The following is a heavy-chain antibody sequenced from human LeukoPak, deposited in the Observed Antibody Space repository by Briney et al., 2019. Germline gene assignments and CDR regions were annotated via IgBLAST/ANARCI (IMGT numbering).Heavy chain of an antibody. V-gene: IGHV1-2*06. J-gene: IGHJ6*03. D-gene: IGHD3-10*01. CDR1: GYSFSGHY. Sequence: GASVKVSCKASGYSFSGHYIHWVRQAPGQGLEWMGQINPNSAASHYAQKFQDRVTMTSDTSISTAYMELSRLRSDDTAVYYCARGPSITMVRGGQWYYYMDVWGKGTTVTISS. CDR2: INPNSAAS. CDR3: ARGPSITMVRGGQWYYYMDV.